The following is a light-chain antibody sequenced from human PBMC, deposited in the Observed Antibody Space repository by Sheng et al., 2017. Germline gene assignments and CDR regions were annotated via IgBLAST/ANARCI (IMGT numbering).Light chain of an antibody. Sequence: AIQMTQSPSSLSASVGDRVTITCRASEGIRHDLGWYQQKPGKAPKLLIYGASILQSGVPSRFGGSGSGTDFTLTISSLQPEDFATYYCLQDQSYPLTFGGGTKVEIE. CDR2: GAS. CDR1: EGIRHD. V-gene: IGKV1-6*01. J-gene: IGKJ4*01. CDR3: LQDQSYPLT.